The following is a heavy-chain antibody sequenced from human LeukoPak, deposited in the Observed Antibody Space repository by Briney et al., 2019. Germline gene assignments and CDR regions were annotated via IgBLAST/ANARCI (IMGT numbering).Heavy chain of an antibody. Sequence: SETLSLTCAVSADSFSSHYWTWIRQPPGKGLEWIGYISYIGSTNYNPSLKSRVTISIGTSKNQFSLKLSSVTAADTAVYYCARDLVTVTKGFDIWGQGTMVSVSS. D-gene: IGHD4-17*01. CDR1: ADSFSSHY. V-gene: IGHV4-59*11. CDR2: ISYIGST. J-gene: IGHJ3*02. CDR3: ARDLVTVTKGFDI.